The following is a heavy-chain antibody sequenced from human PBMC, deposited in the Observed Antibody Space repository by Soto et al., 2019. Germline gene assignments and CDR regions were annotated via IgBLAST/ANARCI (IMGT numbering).Heavy chain of an antibody. Sequence: GGSLRLSCAVSGFIFSDYAMNWVRQAPGKGLEWVSVISGSGARIYYTDSVRGRFTISRDNSKNTLYLQMNSLRAEDTAVYYCAKAFDIVGVVAAPGAFDIWGQGTMVTVSS. J-gene: IGHJ3*02. CDR3: AKAFDIVGVVAAPGAFDI. V-gene: IGHV3-23*01. D-gene: IGHD2-15*01. CDR2: ISGSGARI. CDR1: GFIFSDYA.